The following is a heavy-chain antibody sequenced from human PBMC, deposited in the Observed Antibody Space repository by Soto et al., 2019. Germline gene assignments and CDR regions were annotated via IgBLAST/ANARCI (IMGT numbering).Heavy chain of an antibody. J-gene: IGHJ4*02. CDR3: ARSGYSYGPNPLLY. D-gene: IGHD5-18*01. CDR1: GGSISSGGYY. CDR2: IYYSGST. V-gene: IGHV4-31*03. Sequence: QVQLQESGPGLVKPSQTLSLTCTVSGGSISSGGYYWSWIRQHPRKGLEWIGYIYYSGSTYCNPSLKSRVTISVDTSKNQFSLKLSSVTAADTAVYYCARSGYSYGPNPLLYWGQGTLVTVSS.